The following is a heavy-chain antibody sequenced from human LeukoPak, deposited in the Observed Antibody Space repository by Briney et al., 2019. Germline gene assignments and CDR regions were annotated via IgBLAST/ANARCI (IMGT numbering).Heavy chain of an antibody. V-gene: IGHV1-18*04. J-gene: IGHJ4*02. CDR1: GYTFTSYG. CDR2: ISAYNGNT. CDR3: ATDKIPLRYFDWLPHDY. Sequence: ASVKVSCKASGYTFTSYGISWVRQAPGQGLEWMGWISAYNGNTNYAQKLQGRVTMTTDTSTSTAYMELRSLRSDDTAVYYCATDKIPLRYFDWLPHDYWGQGTLVTVSS. D-gene: IGHD3-9*01.